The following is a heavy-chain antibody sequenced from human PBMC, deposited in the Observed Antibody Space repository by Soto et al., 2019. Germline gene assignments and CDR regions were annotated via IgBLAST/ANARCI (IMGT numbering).Heavy chain of an antibody. V-gene: IGHV4-34*01. CDR3: AANWEDDAFDI. CDR1: GGSFSGYY. CDR2: INHSGST. J-gene: IGHJ3*02. D-gene: IGHD1-1*01. Sequence: SETLSLTCAVYGGSFSGYYWSWIRQPPGKGLEWIGEINHSGSTNYNPSLKSRVTISVDTSKNQFSLKLSSVTAADTALYYGAANWEDDAFDIWGQGTMVTVS.